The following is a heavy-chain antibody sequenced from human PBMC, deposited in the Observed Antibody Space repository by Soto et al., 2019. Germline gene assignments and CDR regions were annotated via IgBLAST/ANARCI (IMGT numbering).Heavy chain of an antibody. J-gene: IGHJ4*02. CDR3: AREYYSSGTH. CDR1: GGSISSYY. V-gene: IGHV4-59*12. Sequence: SETLSLTCTVSGGSISSYYWSWIRQPPGKGLEWIGYIYYSGSTNYNPSLKSRVTISVDTSKNQLSLKVTSVTAADTAIYYCAREYYSSGTHWGQGTLVTVSS. D-gene: IGHD3-10*01. CDR2: IYYSGST.